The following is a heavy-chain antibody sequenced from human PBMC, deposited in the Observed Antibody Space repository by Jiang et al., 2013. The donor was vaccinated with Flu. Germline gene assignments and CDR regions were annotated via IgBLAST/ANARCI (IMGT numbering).Heavy chain of an antibody. Sequence: GSVSSSSYFWGWIRQPPGKGLEWIGSIYYSESTYYNPSLKSRVTISVDTSKNQFSLKLSSVTAADTAVYYCARQGRWAVAGVFDYWGQGTLVTVSS. J-gene: IGHJ4*02. CDR3: ARQGRWAVAGVFDY. CDR1: GSVSSSSYF. D-gene: IGHD6-19*01. CDR2: IYYSEST. V-gene: IGHV4-39*01.